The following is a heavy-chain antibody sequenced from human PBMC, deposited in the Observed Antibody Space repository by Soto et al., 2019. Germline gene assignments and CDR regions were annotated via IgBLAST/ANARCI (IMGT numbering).Heavy chain of an antibody. CDR1: GSTFTNYG. CDR3: ARDREYYYDSSGNYYYHYGMDV. D-gene: IGHD3-22*01. V-gene: IGHV1-18*04. CDR2: ISGYNGNT. J-gene: IGHJ6*02. Sequence: ASVKVSSKASGSTFTNYGISWVRQAPVQGLEWMGWISGYNGNTKYAQKFQGRVTMTTDTPTNTAYMELRSLRSDDTAVYYCARDREYYYDSSGNYYYHYGMDVWGQGTTVTVSS.